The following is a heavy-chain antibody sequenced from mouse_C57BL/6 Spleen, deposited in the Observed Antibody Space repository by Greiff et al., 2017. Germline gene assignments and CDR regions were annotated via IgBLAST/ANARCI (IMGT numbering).Heavy chain of an antibody. J-gene: IGHJ2*01. CDR1: GFTFSSYA. V-gene: IGHV5-4*03. CDR2: ISDGGSYT. D-gene: IGHD2-3*01. CDR3: AREWLLRRDYFFDY. Sequence: DVKLVESGGGLVKPGGSLKLSCAASGFTFSSYAMSWVRQTPEKRLEWVATISDGGSYTYYPDNVKGRFTISRDNAKNNLYLQMSHLKSEDTAMYYCAREWLLRRDYFFDYWGQGTTLTVSS.